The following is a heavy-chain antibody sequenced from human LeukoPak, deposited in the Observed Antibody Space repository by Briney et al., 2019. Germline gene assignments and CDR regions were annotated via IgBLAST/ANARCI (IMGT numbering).Heavy chain of an antibody. J-gene: IGHJ5*02. CDR2: IYTSESP. CDR3: ARESYSGSYYRFDP. D-gene: IGHD1-26*01. CDR1: GGSISSYY. Sequence: SERLSLTCTVSGGSISSYYWSWIRQPAGKGLEWIGRIYTSESPHYNPSLKSRVTLSVDTSKNQFSLKLSSVTAADTAVYYCARESYSGSYYRFDPWGQGTLVTVSS. V-gene: IGHV4-4*07.